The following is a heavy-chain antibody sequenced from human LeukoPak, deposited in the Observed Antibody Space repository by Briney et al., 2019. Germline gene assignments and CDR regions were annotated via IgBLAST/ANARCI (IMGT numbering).Heavy chain of an antibody. D-gene: IGHD2-2*02. Sequence: GGSLRLSCAASGFTFRNYAMNWVRQAPGKGLEWVSGISGSGGSTFYADSVKGRFTISRDNFRNTLDLQMNSLRAGDTALYDCAKGEDVVPAAISLDYWGQGTLVTVTS. CDR3: AKGEDVVPAAISLDY. J-gene: IGHJ4*02. CDR2: ISGSGGST. V-gene: IGHV3-23*01. CDR1: GFTFRNYA.